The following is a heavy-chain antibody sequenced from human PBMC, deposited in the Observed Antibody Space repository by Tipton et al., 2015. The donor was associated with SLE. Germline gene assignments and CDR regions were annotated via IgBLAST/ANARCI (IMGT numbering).Heavy chain of an antibody. J-gene: IGHJ6*02. CDR3: ARVGGYYYYYGLDV. D-gene: IGHD3-16*01. Sequence: QLVQSGTEVKKPGASVKVSCKASGYTFTSYGISWVRQAPGQGLEWMGWIIAYNGNTNYAQNLQGRVTMTTDTSTSTAYMELRSLRSDDTAVYYCARVGGYYYYYGLDVWGQGTTVTVSS. CDR2: IIAYNGNT. V-gene: IGHV1-18*01. CDR1: GYTFTSYG.